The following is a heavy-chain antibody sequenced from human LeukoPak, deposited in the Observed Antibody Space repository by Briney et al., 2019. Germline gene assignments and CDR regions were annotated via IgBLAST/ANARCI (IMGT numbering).Heavy chain of an antibody. CDR3: ARAASPYYYGSGSYYSRFDY. J-gene: IGHJ4*02. Sequence: SQTLSLTCAISGDSVSSNSAAWNWIRQSPSRGLEWLGRTYYRSKWKNDYSVSVKSRITINPDTSKNQFSLQVNSVTPEDTAVYYCARAASPYYYGSGSYYSRFDYWGQGTLVTVSS. CDR1: GDSVSSNSAA. CDR2: TYYRSKWKN. D-gene: IGHD3-10*01. V-gene: IGHV6-1*01.